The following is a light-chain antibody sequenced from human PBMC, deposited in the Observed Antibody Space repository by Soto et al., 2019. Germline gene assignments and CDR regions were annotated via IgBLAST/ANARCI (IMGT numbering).Light chain of an antibody. J-gene: IGKJ4*01. CDR2: GAS. Sequence: VMTQSPATLSVSPGERATLSCWASETVATNLAWYQQKPGQAPRLLIYGASSRATGIPDRFSGSGSGTDFTHTISRLEPEDFAVYYCQQRSNWLTFGGGTKVDNK. V-gene: IGKV3-11*01. CDR1: ETVATN. CDR3: QQRSNWLT.